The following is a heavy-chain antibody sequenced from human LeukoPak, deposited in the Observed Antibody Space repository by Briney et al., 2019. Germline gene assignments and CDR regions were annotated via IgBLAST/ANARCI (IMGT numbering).Heavy chain of an antibody. CDR1: GGSISSGDYY. J-gene: IGHJ3*02. D-gene: IGHD4-17*01. Sequence: PSQTLSLTCTVSGGSISSGDYYWSWIRQHPGKGLEWIGYIYYTGITYYNPSLKSRVTISLDTSKNQFSLKLSSMTAADTAVYYCARTTVTTRTAFDIWGQGTMVTVSS. CDR2: IYYTGIT. CDR3: ARTTVTTRTAFDI. V-gene: IGHV4-31*03.